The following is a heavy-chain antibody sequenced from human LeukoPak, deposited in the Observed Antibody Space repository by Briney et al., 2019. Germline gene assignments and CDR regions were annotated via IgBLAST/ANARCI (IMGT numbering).Heavy chain of an antibody. J-gene: IGHJ4*02. CDR1: GYTFTGYY. Sequence: ASVKVSCKASGYTFTGYYIYWVRQAPGQGLEWMGWINPNSGGTNYAQKFQGRVTMTRDTSINTAYIELSRLRSDDTAVYYCARHAGGDVGYWGQGTLVTVSS. CDR2: INPNSGGT. D-gene: IGHD5-24*01. V-gene: IGHV1-2*02. CDR3: ARHAGGDVGY.